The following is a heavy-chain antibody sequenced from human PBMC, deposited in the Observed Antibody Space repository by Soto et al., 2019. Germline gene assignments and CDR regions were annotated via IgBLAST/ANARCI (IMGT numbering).Heavy chain of an antibody. Sequence: SSGDYYWSWIRQPPGKGLEWVSGISWNSGSIGYADSVKGRFTISRDNAKNSLYLQMNSPRAEDTALYYCAKDKEEYSGQYYYYGMDVWGQGTTVTAP. D-gene: IGHD6-6*01. CDR1: SSGDYY. J-gene: IGHJ6*02. CDR3: AKDKEEYSGQYYYYGMDV. CDR2: ISWNSGSI. V-gene: IGHV3-9*01.